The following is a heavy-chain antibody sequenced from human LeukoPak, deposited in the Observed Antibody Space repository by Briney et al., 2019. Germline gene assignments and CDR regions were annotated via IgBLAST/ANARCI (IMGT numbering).Heavy chain of an antibody. CDR2: VRNDASDT. J-gene: IGHJ4*02. CDR3: ARDRGKDYFDS. Sequence: PGTSLRLSCTMSGLTFTSHGFHWLRQVVGKRLEWVAFVRNDASDTYHANSVKGRFSVSRDDSKNTLYLQMNSLRPEDTAIYYCARDRGKDYFDSWGQGTQVTVSS. V-gene: IGHV3-33*01. D-gene: IGHD4-23*01. CDR1: GLTFTSHG.